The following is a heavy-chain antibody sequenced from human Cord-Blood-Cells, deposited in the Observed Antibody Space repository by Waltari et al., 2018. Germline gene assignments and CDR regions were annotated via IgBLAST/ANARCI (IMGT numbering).Heavy chain of an antibody. V-gene: IGHV1-2*04. CDR1: GYTFTGYY. CDR2: INPNSGGT. D-gene: IGHD3-3*01. Sequence: QVPLVQSGAEVKKPGASVKVSCKASGYTFTGYYMHWVRPAPGQGLEWMGWINPNSGGTNYAQKFQGWVTMTRDTSISTAYMELSRLRSDDTAVYYCAILGWGSAPHPAAFDIWGQGTMVTVSS. CDR3: AILGWGSAPHPAAFDI. J-gene: IGHJ3*02.